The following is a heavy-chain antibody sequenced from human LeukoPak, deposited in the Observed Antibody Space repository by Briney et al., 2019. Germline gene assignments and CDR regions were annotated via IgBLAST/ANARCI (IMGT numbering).Heavy chain of an antibody. J-gene: IGHJ6*03. CDR3: AMSGYSGYTYYYYYMDV. V-gene: IGHV7-4-1*02. CDR1: GYTFTSYA. CDR2: INTNTGNP. D-gene: IGHD5-12*01. Sequence: GASVKVSCKASGYTFTSYAMNWVRQAPGQGLEWMGWINTNTGNPTYAQGFTGRFVFSLDTSVSTAYLQISSLTAEDTAVYYCAMSGYSGYTYYYYYMDVWGKGTTVTVSS.